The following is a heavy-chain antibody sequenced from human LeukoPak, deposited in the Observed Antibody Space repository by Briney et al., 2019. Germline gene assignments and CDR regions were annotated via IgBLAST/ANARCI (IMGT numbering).Heavy chain of an antibody. V-gene: IGHV3-21*01. Sequence: GGSLRLSCAASGFTFSSYSMNWVRQAPGKGLEWVSSISSSSSYIYYADSVKGRFTISRDNAKNSLYLQMNSLRAEDTAVYYCARDSPNNYYDSSGMDVWGQGTTVTVSS. CDR2: ISSSSSYI. CDR3: ARDSPNNYYDSSGMDV. CDR1: GFTFSSYS. J-gene: IGHJ6*02. D-gene: IGHD3-22*01.